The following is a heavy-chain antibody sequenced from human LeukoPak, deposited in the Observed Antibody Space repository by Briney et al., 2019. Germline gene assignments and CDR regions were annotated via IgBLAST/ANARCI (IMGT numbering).Heavy chain of an antibody. CDR1: GGSISSGSYY. CDR3: ARGLVVVPATYGGFDY. J-gene: IGHJ4*02. Sequence: SQTLSLTCTVSGGSISSGSYYWSWIRQPAGKGLEWIGRIYTSGSTNYNPSLKSRVTISVDTSKNQFSLKLSSVTAADTAVYYCARGLVVVPATYGGFDYWGQGTLVTVSS. CDR2: IYTSGST. V-gene: IGHV4-61*02. D-gene: IGHD2-2*01.